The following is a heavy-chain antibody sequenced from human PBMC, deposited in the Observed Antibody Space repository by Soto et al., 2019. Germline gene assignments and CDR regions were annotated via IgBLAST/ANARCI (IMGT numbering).Heavy chain of an antibody. CDR3: AINADV. J-gene: IGHJ6*02. CDR1: GGSISGHF. CDR2: IYDGVTT. Sequence: QVQLQESGPGLVKPSETLSLICTVSGGSISGHFWSWIRQPPGKRLEWIGNIYDGVTTNYNPSLKSRVTLALDTSKRKFSLKLSSVTAADTAVYYCAINADVWGQGTTVTVSS. V-gene: IGHV4-59*08.